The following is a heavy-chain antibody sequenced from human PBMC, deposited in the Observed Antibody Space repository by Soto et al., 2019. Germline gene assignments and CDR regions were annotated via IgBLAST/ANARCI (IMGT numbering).Heavy chain of an antibody. J-gene: IGHJ6*02. CDR1: GGTFSSYA. CDR3: ASLTGATVTPHYYYGMDV. D-gene: IGHD4-4*01. CDR2: IIPIFGTA. V-gene: IGHV1-69*01. Sequence: QVQLVQSGAEVKKPGSSVKVSCKASGGTFSSYAISWVRQAPGQGLEWMGGIIPIFGTANYAQKFQGRVTITADESTSTAYMELSRLRSEDTAVYYCASLTGATVTPHYYYGMDVWGQGTTVTVSS.